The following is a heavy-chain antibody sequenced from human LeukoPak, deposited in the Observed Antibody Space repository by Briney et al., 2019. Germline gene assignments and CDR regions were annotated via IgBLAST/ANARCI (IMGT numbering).Heavy chain of an antibody. V-gene: IGHV4-39*07. Sequence: SETLSLTCSVSGGSISSSHYYWGWIRQPPGKGLEWIGTIYYSGTTYYNPSLKSRVTISVDTSKNQFSLKLSSVTAADTAVYYCTRVVLRDYYDSSGYSLDYWGQGTLVTVSS. D-gene: IGHD3-22*01. J-gene: IGHJ4*02. CDR1: GGSISSSHYY. CDR3: TRVVLRDYYDSSGYSLDY. CDR2: IYYSGTT.